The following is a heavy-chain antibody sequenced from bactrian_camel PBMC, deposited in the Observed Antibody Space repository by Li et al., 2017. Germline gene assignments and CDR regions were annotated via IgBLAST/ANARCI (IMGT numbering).Heavy chain of an antibody. Sequence: HVQLVESGGGLVRPGGSLRLSCVASGFNFRDYGMSWVRQAPGKGLEWVSGIYGDVSAKYYADSVKGRFTISKDNNKNTVYLQMNSLKPEDTGVYYCAADLKSRGSWYFRRAADFDFWGLGTQVTVS. CDR1: GFNFRDYG. CDR3: AADLKSRGSWYFRRAADFDF. D-gene: IGHD6*01. CDR2: IYGDVSAK. V-gene: IGHV3S7*01. J-gene: IGHJ6*01.